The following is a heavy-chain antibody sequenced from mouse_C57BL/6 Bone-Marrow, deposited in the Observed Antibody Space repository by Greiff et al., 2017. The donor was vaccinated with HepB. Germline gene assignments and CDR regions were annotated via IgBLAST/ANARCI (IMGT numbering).Heavy chain of an antibody. CDR2: INPNNGGT. V-gene: IGHV1-26*01. CDR1: GYTFTDYY. J-gene: IGHJ3*01. Sequence: EVQLQQSGPELVKPGASVKISCKASGYTFTDYYMNWVKQSHGKSLEWIGDINPNNGGTSYNQKFKGKATLTVDKSSSTAYMELRCLTSEDSAVYYCASTWFFAYWGQGTLVTVSA. CDR3: ASTWFFAY. D-gene: IGHD2-2*01.